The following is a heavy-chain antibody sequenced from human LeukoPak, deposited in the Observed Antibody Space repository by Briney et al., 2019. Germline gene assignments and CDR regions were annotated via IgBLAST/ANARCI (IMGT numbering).Heavy chain of an antibody. CDR1: GFTFSDYY. Sequence: GGSLRLSCAASGFTFSDYYMSWIRQAPGKGREGISYISSIGHYTNYADSVKGRFTISRDNAKNAVYLQMNSLRAEDTAVYYCASPAAGTSSDYWGQGTLVTVSS. D-gene: IGHD6-13*01. CDR3: ASPAAGTSSDY. J-gene: IGHJ4*02. CDR2: ISSIGHYT. V-gene: IGHV3-11*03.